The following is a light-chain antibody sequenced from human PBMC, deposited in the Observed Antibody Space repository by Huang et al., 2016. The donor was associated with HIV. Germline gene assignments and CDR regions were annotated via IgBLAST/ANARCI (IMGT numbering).Light chain of an antibody. CDR3: QQYKSYPIT. CDR1: QDIRTS. J-gene: IGKJ5*01. Sequence: DIEMTQSPSSVSASVGDRVTITCRASQDIRTSLAWFQQTPGNTPKSLIYGASTLQKGVPSKFSGSGSGTDFTLTISSLQPEDFAIYYCQQYKSYPITFGQGTRLEMK. CDR2: GAS. V-gene: IGKV1-16*02.